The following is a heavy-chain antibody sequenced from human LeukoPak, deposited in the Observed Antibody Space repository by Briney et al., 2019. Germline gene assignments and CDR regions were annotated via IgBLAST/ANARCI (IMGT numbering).Heavy chain of an antibody. D-gene: IGHD6-6*01. CDR3: ARLGPSFSRSYIAY. CDR1: GGSFSGYY. CDR2: AYYSGST. J-gene: IGHJ4*02. Sequence: SETLSLTCAVYGGSFSGYYWGWIRLPPGKGLEWIASAYYSGSTYYNPSLRSRVTISVDTSKNQFSLKLSSVTAADTAVYYCARLGPSFSRSYIAYWGQGTLVTVSS. V-gene: IGHV4-39*01.